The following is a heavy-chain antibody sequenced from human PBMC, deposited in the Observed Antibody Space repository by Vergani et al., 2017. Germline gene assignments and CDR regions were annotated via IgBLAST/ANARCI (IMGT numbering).Heavy chain of an antibody. J-gene: IGHJ4*02. CDR3: ARDRGYYGSGSYANDY. V-gene: IGHV3-21*01. D-gene: IGHD3-10*01. CDR2: ISSSSSYI. Sequence: EVQLLESGGGLVQPGGSLRLSCAASGFTFSSYSMNWVRQAPGKGLEWVSSISSSSSYIYYADSVKGRFTISRDNAKNSLYLQMNSLRAEDTAVYYCARDRGYYGSGSYANDYWGQGTLVTVSS. CDR1: GFTFSSYS.